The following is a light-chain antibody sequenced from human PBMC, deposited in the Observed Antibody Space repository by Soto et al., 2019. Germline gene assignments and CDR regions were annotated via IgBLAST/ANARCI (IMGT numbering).Light chain of an antibody. CDR2: DAS. CDR3: QQYDNLPLT. V-gene: IGKV1-33*01. CDR1: QDISNY. J-gene: IGKJ4*01. Sequence: DIQMTQSPSSLSASVGDRVTITCQASQDISNYLNWYQQKPGKAPKLLIYDASHLETGVPSRFSGSGSGTGFTFPISNLQAEDNATYYCQQYDNLPLTFGGGTKVEIK.